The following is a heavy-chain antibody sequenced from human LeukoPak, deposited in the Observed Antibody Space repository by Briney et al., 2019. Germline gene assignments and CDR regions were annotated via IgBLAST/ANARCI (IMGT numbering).Heavy chain of an antibody. J-gene: IGHJ4*02. D-gene: IGHD2-21*01. CDR1: GGSISSGSYY. CDR3: AGDIPGFDY. V-gene: IGHV4-61*02. CDR2: IYTSGST. Sequence: SETLSLTCTVSGGSISSGSYYWSWIRQPAGKGLEWIGRIYTSGSTNYNPSLKSRVTISVDTSKNQFSLKLSSVTAADTAVYYCAGDIPGFDYWGQGTLVTVSS.